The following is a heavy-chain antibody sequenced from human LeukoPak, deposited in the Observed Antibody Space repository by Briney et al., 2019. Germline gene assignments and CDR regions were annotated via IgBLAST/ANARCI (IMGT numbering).Heavy chain of an antibody. CDR2: ISYDGSNK. Sequence: GGSLRLSCAASGFTFSSSPMHWVRQAPGKGLEWVAVISYDGSNKYYADSVKGRFTISRDNAENSLYLQMNSLKDEDTAVYYCARAMRSGYDYWGRGTLVTVSS. CDR1: GFTFSSSP. V-gene: IGHV3-30-3*01. CDR3: ARAMRSGYDY. D-gene: IGHD5-12*01. J-gene: IGHJ4*02.